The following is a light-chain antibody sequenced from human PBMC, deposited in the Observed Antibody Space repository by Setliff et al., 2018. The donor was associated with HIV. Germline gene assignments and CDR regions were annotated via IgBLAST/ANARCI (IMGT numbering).Light chain of an antibody. J-gene: IGLJ3*02. CDR1: NSDVGAYNY. V-gene: IGLV2-14*01. CDR3: SSYTTSTTLV. Sequence: QSVLTQPASVSGSPGQSITISRTGTNSDVGAYNYVFWYQQHPGKAPKLMIYEVSNRPSGVSNRFSGSKSGNTASLTISGLQAEDEADYYCSSYTTSTTLVFGGGT. CDR2: EVS.